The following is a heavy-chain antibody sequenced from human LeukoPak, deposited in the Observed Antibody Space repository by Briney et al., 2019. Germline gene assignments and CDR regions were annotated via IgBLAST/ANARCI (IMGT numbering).Heavy chain of an antibody. CDR1: GFIVSDNY. V-gene: IGHV3-53*03. CDR2: IYPGGDT. Sequence: PGGSLRLSCAASGFIVSDNYMSWVRQTPGRGLEWVSVIYPGGDTYYPDSMKGRFTMSRDHSRNTLFLQVNSLRVEDTAIYYCARTIVETSLYDAFDIWGQGTTVTVSS. CDR3: ARTIVETSLYDAFDI. D-gene: IGHD1-26*01. J-gene: IGHJ3*02.